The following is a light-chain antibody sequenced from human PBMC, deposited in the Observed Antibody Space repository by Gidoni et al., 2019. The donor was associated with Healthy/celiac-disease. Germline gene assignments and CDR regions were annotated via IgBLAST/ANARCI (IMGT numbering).Light chain of an antibody. CDR1: QSLLHSNGYNY. Sequence: DIVMTQSPLSLPVTPGEPASISCRSSQSLLHSNGYNYLDWYLQKPGQSPQLLIYLGSTRASGVPDRFSGSGSGTDFTLKISRVEAEDVGVYYCMQALQTPQVTFGQGTKVEIK. V-gene: IGKV2-28*01. J-gene: IGKJ1*01. CDR2: LGS. CDR3: MQALQTPQVT.